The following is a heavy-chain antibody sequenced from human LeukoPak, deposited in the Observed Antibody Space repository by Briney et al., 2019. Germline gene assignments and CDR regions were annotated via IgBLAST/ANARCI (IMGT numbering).Heavy chain of an antibody. CDR1: GYIFTNYD. V-gene: IGHV1-8*01. J-gene: IGHJ4*02. CDR2: LNPNSGST. Sequence: ASVKVSCKASGYIFTNYDINWVRRATGQRLEWMAWLNPNSGSTGYGQKFQGRVTVTRNTSIGTAYMELSSLRFDDTAVYYCARGDYWGQGTLVTVSS. CDR3: ARGDY.